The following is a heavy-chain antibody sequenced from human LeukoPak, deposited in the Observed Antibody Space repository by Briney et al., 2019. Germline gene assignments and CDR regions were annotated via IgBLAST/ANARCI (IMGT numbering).Heavy chain of an antibody. D-gene: IGHD5-18*01. CDR2: ISSSSSYI. CDR1: GITSNNYA. V-gene: IGHV3-21*01. J-gene: IGHJ4*02. CDR3: ARDYTAPEY. Sequence: PGGSLRLSCVVSGITSNNYAMSWVRQAPGKGLEWVSSISSSSSYIYYADSVKGRFTISRDNAKNSLYLQMNSLRAEDTAVYYCARDYTAPEYWGQGTLVTVSS.